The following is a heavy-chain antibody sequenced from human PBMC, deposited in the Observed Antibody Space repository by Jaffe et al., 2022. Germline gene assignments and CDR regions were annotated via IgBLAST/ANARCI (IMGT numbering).Heavy chain of an antibody. V-gene: IGHV3-74*01. D-gene: IGHD3-16*02. CDR1: GFTFSSYW. Sequence: EVQLVESGGGLVQPGGSLRLSCAASGFTFSSYWMHWVRQAPGKGLVWVSRINSDGSSTSYADSVKGRFTISRDNAKNTLYLQMNSLRAEDTAVYYCARVAYDYIWGSYRYWDLGYWGQGTLVTVSS. J-gene: IGHJ4*02. CDR2: INSDGSST. CDR3: ARVAYDYIWGSYRYWDLGY.